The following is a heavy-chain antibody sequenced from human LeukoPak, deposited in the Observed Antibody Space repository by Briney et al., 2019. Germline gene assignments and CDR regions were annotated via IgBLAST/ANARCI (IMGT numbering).Heavy chain of an antibody. CDR1: GYTFSVYY. V-gene: IGHV1-2*02. CDR3: AKSAQYSSAWFTGFFDY. Sequence: ASGKVSCKAAGYTFSVYYFHWVRQAPGHGLQWVGWINPNSGDTHYAQMFQGRVTMTRDTSINTAYMELRRVRSDDTAVYYCAKSAQYSSAWFTGFFDYWGQGTLVTVSS. CDR2: INPNSGDT. J-gene: IGHJ4*02. D-gene: IGHD6-13*01.